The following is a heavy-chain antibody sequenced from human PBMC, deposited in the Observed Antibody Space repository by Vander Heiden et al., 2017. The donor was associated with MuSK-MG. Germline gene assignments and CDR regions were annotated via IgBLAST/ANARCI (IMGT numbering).Heavy chain of an antibody. CDR2: IYYSGST. V-gene: IGHV4-30-4*08. CDR3: ARVERAGAGETTYYYYMDV. CDR1: GGSISSGDYY. Sequence: QVQLQESGPGMVKPSQTLSLTCTVSGGSISSGDYYWSWIRKPPGKGLEWIGYIYYSGSTYHNPSLKGRVTISVDTSKNQFSLKLSSVTAADTAVYYCARVERAGAGETTYYYYMDVWGKGTTGNVAS. J-gene: IGHJ6*03. D-gene: IGHD6-19*01.